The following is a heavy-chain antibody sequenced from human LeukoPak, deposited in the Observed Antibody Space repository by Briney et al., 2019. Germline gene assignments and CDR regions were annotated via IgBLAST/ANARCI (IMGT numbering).Heavy chain of an antibody. J-gene: IGHJ5*02. CDR2: IYTSGST. CDR3: AGTRRYCSGGSCYNWFDP. D-gene: IGHD2-15*01. CDR1: GGSISSSSYY. V-gene: IGHV4-61*02. Sequence: SETLSLTCTVSGGSISSSSYYWGWIRQPAGKGLEWIGRIYTSGSTTYNSSLRSRLTISLDTSKNQVSLELTSVTAADTAVYYCAGTRRYCSGGSCYNWFDPWGQGTLVTVSS.